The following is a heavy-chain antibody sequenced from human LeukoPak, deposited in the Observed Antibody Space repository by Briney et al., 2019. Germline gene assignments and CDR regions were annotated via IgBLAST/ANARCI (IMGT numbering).Heavy chain of an antibody. CDR2: IRYDGSNK. J-gene: IGHJ4*02. CDR1: GFMFSSYW. D-gene: IGHD1-7*01. V-gene: IGHV3-30*02. Sequence: GGPLRLSCAASGFMFSSYWMTWVRQAPGKGLEWVAFIRYDGSNKYYADSVKGRFTISRDNSKNTLYLQMNSLRAEDTAVYYCAKDLYNWNYGPFDYWGQGTLVTVSS. CDR3: AKDLYNWNYGPFDY.